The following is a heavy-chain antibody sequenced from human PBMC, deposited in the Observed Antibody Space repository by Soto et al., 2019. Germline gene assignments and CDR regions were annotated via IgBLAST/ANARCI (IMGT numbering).Heavy chain of an antibody. CDR3: ARDPDYDILTGLDY. J-gene: IGHJ4*02. V-gene: IGHV3-30-3*01. CDR2: ISYDGSNK. CDR1: GFTFSSYA. Sequence: GGSLRLSCAASGFTFSSYAMHWVRQAPGKGLEWVAVISYDGSNKYYADSVKGRFTISRDNSKNTLYLQMNSLRAEDTAVYYCARDPDYDILTGLDYWGQGTLVTVSS. D-gene: IGHD3-9*01.